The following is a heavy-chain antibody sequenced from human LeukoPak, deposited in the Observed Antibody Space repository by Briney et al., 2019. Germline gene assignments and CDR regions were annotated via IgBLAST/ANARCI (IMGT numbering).Heavy chain of an antibody. CDR2: INKDGSQI. V-gene: IGHV3-7*01. CDR1: GFSLSQSW. D-gene: IGHD3-16*01. J-gene: IGHJ4*02. Sequence: GGSLRLSCAASGFSLSQSWMNWVRQAPGKGLEWVASINKDGSQIFYVDSVKGRFAISRDNAKNSLYLQLDSLRAEDTALYYCVRDGPAMLDFDYWGQGALVIVSS. CDR3: VRDGPAMLDFDY.